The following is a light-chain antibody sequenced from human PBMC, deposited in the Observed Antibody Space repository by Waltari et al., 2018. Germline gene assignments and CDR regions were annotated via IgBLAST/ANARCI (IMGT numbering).Light chain of an antibody. CDR3: QQYYSIPYT. Sequence: DIVMTQSPDSLAVSLGERATINCKSSPSVLYSSNNKNYLAWYQQKPGQPPKLLIYLASTRESGVPDRFSGSGSGTDFTLTISCLQAEDVAVYYCQQYYSIPYTFGQGTKLEIK. CDR1: PSVLYSSNNKNY. J-gene: IGKJ2*01. V-gene: IGKV4-1*01. CDR2: LAS.